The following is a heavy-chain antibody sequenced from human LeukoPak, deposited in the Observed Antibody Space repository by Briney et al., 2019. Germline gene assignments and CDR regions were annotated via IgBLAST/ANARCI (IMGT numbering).Heavy chain of an antibody. Sequence: GGSLRLSCAASGFTVSSNYMSWVRQAPGKGLEWVSVIYSGGSTYYADSVKGRFTISRDNSKNTLYLQMNSLRAEDTAVYYCARVGHQWEPLDYWGQGTLVTVSS. D-gene: IGHD1-26*01. CDR3: ARVGHQWEPLDY. J-gene: IGHJ4*02. V-gene: IGHV3-66*01. CDR2: IYSGGST. CDR1: GFTVSSNY.